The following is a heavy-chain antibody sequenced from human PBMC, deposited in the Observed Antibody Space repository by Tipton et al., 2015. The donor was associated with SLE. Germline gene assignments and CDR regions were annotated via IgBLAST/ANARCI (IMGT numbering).Heavy chain of an antibody. CDR3: ATTDSRGMDV. CDR2: IYYTGST. V-gene: IGHV4-59*01. D-gene: IGHD3-22*01. Sequence: GLVKPSETLSLTCTVSGGSISTYYWSWIRQPPGKGLEWIGYIYYTGSTNYNPSLKSRVTISVDTSKNQFSLKLRFVTAADTAMYYCATTDSRGMDVWGQGTTVTVSS. J-gene: IGHJ6*02. CDR1: GGSISTYY.